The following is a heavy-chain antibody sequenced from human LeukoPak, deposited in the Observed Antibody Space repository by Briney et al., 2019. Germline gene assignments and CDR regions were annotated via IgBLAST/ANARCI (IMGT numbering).Heavy chain of an antibody. J-gene: IGHJ4*02. CDR1: GGTLSSYA. V-gene: IGHV1-69*13. CDR2: IIPTFGTA. Sequence: ASVKVSCKASGGTLSSYAIRWVRQAPGQGLEWMGGIIPTFGTANYAQKFQGRVTITADESTSTAYMELSSLRSEDTAVYYCARVPTVISALWDYWGQGTLVTVSS. CDR3: ARVPTVISALWDY. D-gene: IGHD4-17*01.